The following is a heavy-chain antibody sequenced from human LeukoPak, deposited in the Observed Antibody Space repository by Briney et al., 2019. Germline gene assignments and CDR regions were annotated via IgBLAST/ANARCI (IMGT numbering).Heavy chain of an antibody. CDR2: IIPIFGTA. V-gene: IGHV1-69*13. CDR1: GGTFSSYA. CDR3: ARDPDSEVVVVAATRRGFD. J-gene: IGHJ4*02. Sequence: SVKVSCKASGGTFSSYAISWVRQAPGQGLEWMGGIIPIFGTANYAQKFQGRVTITADESTSTAYMELSSLRSEDTAVYYCARDPDSEVVVVAATRRGFDWGQGTLVTVSS. D-gene: IGHD2-15*01.